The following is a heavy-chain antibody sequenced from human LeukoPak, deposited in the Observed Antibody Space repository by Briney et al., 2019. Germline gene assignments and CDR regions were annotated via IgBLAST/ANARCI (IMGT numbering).Heavy chain of an antibody. J-gene: IGHJ4*02. CDR2: IIGTGSYT. CDR3: ESGAQSDY. Sequence: GSLRLSCAASGFTFSDYYRSWIRQAPGKGREWVSYIIGTGSYTNYADSWRGRFTISRDNAKNSLPLQMNSLRAEDTALYYCESGAQSDYWGQGTLVTVSS. D-gene: IGHD1-26*01. V-gene: IGHV3-11*06. CDR1: GFTFSDYY.